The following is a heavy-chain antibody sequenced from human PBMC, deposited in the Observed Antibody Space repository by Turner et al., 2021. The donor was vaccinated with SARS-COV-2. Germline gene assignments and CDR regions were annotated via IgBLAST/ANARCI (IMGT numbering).Heavy chain of an antibody. CDR2: ISSNGRST. CDR1: GFSFSSYV. J-gene: IGHJ4*02. Sequence: EVPLVVSGGRLVQPGGSLRLSCSASGFSFSSYVMHWVRQARGKGLEYVSAISSNGRSTYYADSVKGRFTISRDNSKNTLYLQMSSLRAEDTAVYYCVKGSYWGQGTLVTVSS. CDR3: VKGSY. V-gene: IGHV3-64D*06.